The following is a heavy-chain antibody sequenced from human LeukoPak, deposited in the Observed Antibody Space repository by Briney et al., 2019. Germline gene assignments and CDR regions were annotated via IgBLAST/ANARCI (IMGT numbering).Heavy chain of an antibody. V-gene: IGHV1-18*01. Sequence: ASVKVSCKASGYTFTSYGISWVRQAPGQGLGWMGWISAYNGNTNYAQKLQGRVTMTEDTSTDTAYMELSSLRSEDTSVYYCATHSSGWYFMGYFDYWGQGTLVTVSS. CDR3: ATHSSGWYFMGYFDY. D-gene: IGHD6-19*01. CDR2: ISAYNGNT. J-gene: IGHJ4*02. CDR1: GYTFTSYG.